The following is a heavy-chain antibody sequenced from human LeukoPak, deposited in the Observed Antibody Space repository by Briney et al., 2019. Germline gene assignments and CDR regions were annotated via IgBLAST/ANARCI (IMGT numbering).Heavy chain of an antibody. CDR3: ARELLYYYDSSVFDY. CDR2: IYTSGST. V-gene: IGHV4-4*07. CDR1: GYSISSGYY. J-gene: IGHJ4*02. Sequence: SETLSLTCAVSGYSISSGYYWGWIRPPAGKGLEWIGRIYTSGSTNYNPSLKSRVTMSVDTSKNQFSLKLSSVTAADTAVYYCARELLYYYDSSVFDYWGQGTLVTVSS. D-gene: IGHD3-22*01.